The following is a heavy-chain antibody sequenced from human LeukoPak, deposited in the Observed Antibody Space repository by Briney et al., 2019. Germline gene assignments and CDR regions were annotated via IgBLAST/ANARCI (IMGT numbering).Heavy chain of an antibody. CDR1: SGSSNSNSYY. Sequence: SETLSLTCTVSSGSSNSNSYYWFWVRQPPGKGLEWIGSIYYSGSTYYNPSLKSRVTISVDTSKNQFSLKLSSVTAADTAVYYCASRKYGSGSYGVDYWGQGTLVTVSS. V-gene: IGHV4-39*07. D-gene: IGHD3-10*01. CDR3: ASRKYGSGSYGVDY. CDR2: IYYSGST. J-gene: IGHJ4*02.